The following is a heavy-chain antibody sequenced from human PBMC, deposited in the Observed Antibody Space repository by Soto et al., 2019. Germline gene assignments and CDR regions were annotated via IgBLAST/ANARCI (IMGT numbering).Heavy chain of an antibody. J-gene: IGHJ4*02. CDR1: GFSFSSYG. D-gene: IGHD6-19*01. CDR2: ISYDLTNK. Sequence: QVQLVESGGGVVQPGRSLRLSCAASGFSFSSYGMHWVRQAPGKGLEWVAVISYDLTNKYYADSVKGRFTISRDNSKNKLYLQMNSLRAEDMAVYYCAKDLRIAVAGTDYFDSWGQGTLVTVAS. CDR3: AKDLRIAVAGTDYFDS. V-gene: IGHV3-30*18.